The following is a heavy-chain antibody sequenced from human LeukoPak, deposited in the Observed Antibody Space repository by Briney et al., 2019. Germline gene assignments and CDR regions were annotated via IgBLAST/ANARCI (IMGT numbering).Heavy chain of an antibody. D-gene: IGHD3-22*01. CDR3: ARSRHSYDSSGFPHY. J-gene: IGHJ4*02. CDR1: GFTFSNFG. V-gene: IGHV3-20*04. Sequence: GGSLRLSCVASGFTFSNFGVHWVRQAPGKGLEWVSGINWNGGSRGYADSVKGRFTISRDNAKNSLYLQMNSLRAEDKALYYCARSRHSYDSSGFPHYWGQGTLVTVSS. CDR2: INWNGGSR.